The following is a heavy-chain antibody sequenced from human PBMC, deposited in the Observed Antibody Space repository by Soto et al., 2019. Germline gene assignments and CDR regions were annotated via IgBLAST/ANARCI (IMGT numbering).Heavy chain of an antibody. CDR2: IYNTGTT. CDR1: GGSVYDFY. J-gene: IGHJ4*02. V-gene: IGHV4-59*02. D-gene: IGHD1-20*01. CDR3: ARGHGMYVRLVF. Sequence: PSETLSLTCSVSGGSVYDFYWNWLRQSPGKGLEWIGNIYNTGTTNYNPSLRSRATISIDTSKNQFSLHLKSVTAADSAMYFCARGHGMYVRLVFWGQGALVTVSS.